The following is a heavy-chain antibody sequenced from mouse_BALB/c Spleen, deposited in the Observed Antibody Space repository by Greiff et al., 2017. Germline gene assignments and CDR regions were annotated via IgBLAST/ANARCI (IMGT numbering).Heavy chain of an antibody. CDR2: IDPANGNP. CDR1: GFNIKDTY. Sequence: VQLQQSGAELVKPGASVKLSCTASGFNIKDTYMHWVKQRPEQGLEWIGRIDPANGNPKYDPKFQGKATITADTSSNTAYLQLSSLTSEDTAVYYCVTNYYAMDYWGQGTSVTVSS. CDR3: VTNYYAMDY. J-gene: IGHJ4*01. V-gene: IGHV14-3*02.